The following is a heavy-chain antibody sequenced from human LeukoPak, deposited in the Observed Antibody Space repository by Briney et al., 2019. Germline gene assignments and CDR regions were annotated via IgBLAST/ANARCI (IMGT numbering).Heavy chain of an antibody. CDR2: MNPNSGNT. Sequence: GASVKVSCKASGYTFTSYDINWVRQATGQGLEWMGWMNPNSGNTGYAQKFQGRVTMTRNTSISTAYMELSSLRSEDTAVYYCWTRLKTYYDILTGPNLFDYWGQGTLVTVSS. CDR3: WTRLKTYYDILTGPNLFDY. J-gene: IGHJ4*02. V-gene: IGHV1-8*01. CDR1: GYTFTSYD. D-gene: IGHD3-9*01.